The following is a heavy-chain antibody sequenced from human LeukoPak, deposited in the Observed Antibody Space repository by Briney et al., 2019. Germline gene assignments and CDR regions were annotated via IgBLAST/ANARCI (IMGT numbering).Heavy chain of an antibody. V-gene: IGHV3-7*03. Sequence: GGSLRLSCAASGFTFSSYAMHWVRQAPGKGLEWVANIKQDGSEKFYVASVKGRFTIPRDNGKSSLYLQMNSLRAEDTALYYCATSYDMGWLIGYWGQGTLVTVSS. D-gene: IGHD3/OR15-3a*01. CDR2: IKQDGSEK. J-gene: IGHJ4*02. CDR1: GFTFSSYA. CDR3: ATSYDMGWLIGY.